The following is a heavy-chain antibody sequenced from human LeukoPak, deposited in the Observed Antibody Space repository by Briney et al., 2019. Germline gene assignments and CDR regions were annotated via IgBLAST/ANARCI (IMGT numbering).Heavy chain of an antibody. V-gene: IGHV6-1*01. CDR3: SRQEGGGMDV. Sequence: SQTLSLTCAISGDSISSKSAAWNWIRRSPSRGLEWLGRTYYRSKWHNDYAVSVKSRITVKPDTSMNQFSLQLYSVTPDDTAVYYCSRQEGGGMDVWGQGTTVTVSS. CDR1: GDSISSKSAA. D-gene: IGHD3-16*01. J-gene: IGHJ6*02. CDR2: TYYRSKWHN.